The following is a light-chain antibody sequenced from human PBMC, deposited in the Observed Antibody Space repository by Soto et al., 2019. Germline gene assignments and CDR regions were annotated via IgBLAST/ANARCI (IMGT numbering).Light chain of an antibody. CDR2: RND. CDR1: SSNIGRNF. J-gene: IGLJ2*01. Sequence: SVLTQPPSASGTPGQRVTISCSGSSSNIGRNFVFWYQQLPGTAPKLLIYRNDQRPSGVPDRFSGSKSGTSGSLAISGLRSEDEADYYCAAWGDSLSGVVFGGGTKLTVL. V-gene: IGLV1-47*01. CDR3: AAWGDSLSGVV.